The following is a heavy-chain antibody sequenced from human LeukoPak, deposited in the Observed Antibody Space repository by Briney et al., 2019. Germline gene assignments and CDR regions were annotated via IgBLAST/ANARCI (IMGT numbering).Heavy chain of an antibody. CDR1: GFTFSSYG. V-gene: IGHV3-33*01. D-gene: IGHD3-22*01. Sequence: SGGSLRLSCAASGFTFSSYGMHWVRQAPGKGLEWVAVIWYDGSNKYYADSVKGRFTISRDYSKNTLYLQMNSLRAEDTAVYYCASGYDSSGGAFDIWGQGTMVTVSS. CDR2: IWYDGSNK. J-gene: IGHJ3*02. CDR3: ASGYDSSGGAFDI.